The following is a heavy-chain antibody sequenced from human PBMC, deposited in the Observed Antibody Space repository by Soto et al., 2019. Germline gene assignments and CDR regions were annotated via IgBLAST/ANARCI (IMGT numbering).Heavy chain of an antibody. V-gene: IGHV2-5*01. CDR1: CFSLSTSGVG. J-gene: IGHJ4*02. Sequence: SGPKRVNPTQTLTLTFTLSCFSLSTSGVGVGWIRQPPGKALEWLALIYWNDDKGYSPSLKRRVTITKDTSKNQVVLTMTNMDPVDTATYYCAHVTNWSLAYWGQGTLVTVSS. D-gene: IGHD1-1*01. CDR3: AHVTNWSLAY. CDR2: IYWNDDK.